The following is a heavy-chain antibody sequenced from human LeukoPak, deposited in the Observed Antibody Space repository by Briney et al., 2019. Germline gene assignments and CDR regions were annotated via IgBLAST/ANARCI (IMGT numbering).Heavy chain of an antibody. CDR2: IHYDGSNE. V-gene: IGHV3-30*02. D-gene: IGHD2-2*01. J-gene: IGHJ4*02. CDR1: GFTFSSYW. Sequence: GGSLRLSCAASGFTFSSYWMSWVRQAPGKGLEGVAVIHYDGSNEYYADSVKGRFTISRDDSRNTLYLQMNSLRAEDTALYYCAKNHRDAGDYWGQGTLVTVSS. CDR3: AKNHRDAGDY.